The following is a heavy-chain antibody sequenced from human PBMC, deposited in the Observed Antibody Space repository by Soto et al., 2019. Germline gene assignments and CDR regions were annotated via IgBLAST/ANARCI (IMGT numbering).Heavy chain of an antibody. CDR3: AIRGHCSGGSCRHPLGNYYYYGMDV. D-gene: IGHD2-15*01. CDR1: GYSFTSYW. Sequence: PGESLKISCKGSGYSFTSYWIGWVRQMPGKGLEWMGIIYPGDSDTRYSPSFQGQVTISADKSISTAYLQWSSLKASDTAMYYCAIRGHCSGGSCRHPLGNYYYYGMDVWGKGPRSPSPQ. V-gene: IGHV5-51*01. J-gene: IGHJ6*01. CDR2: IYPGDSDT.